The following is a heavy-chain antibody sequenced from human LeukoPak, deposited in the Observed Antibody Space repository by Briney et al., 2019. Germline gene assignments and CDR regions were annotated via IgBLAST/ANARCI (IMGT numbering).Heavy chain of an antibody. CDR2: ISGSGGST. Sequence: GGSLRLSCAASGFTFSSYAMSWVRQAPGKGLEWVSDISGSGGSTYYADSVRGRFTISRDNSKNTLYLQMNSRRAEDAAVYYWAKEYSGSYSGDYWGQGTLVSVSS. J-gene: IGHJ4*02. CDR3: AKEYSGSYSGDY. D-gene: IGHD1-26*01. CDR1: GFTFSSYA. V-gene: IGHV3-23*01.